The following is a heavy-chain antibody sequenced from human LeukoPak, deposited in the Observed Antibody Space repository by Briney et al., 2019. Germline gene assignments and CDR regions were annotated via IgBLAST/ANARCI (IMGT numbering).Heavy chain of an antibody. Sequence: AGGSLRLSCAASGFTFSSYVMSWVRQAPGKGLARVSAISGTGGSTFYADSVKGRFTISRDNSKNTLYLQMNSLRAEDTAVYYCAVIVIITHDAFDIWGQGTMVTVSS. D-gene: IGHD3-22*01. CDR3: AVIVIITHDAFDI. V-gene: IGHV3-23*01. J-gene: IGHJ3*02. CDR2: ISGTGGST. CDR1: GFTFSSYV.